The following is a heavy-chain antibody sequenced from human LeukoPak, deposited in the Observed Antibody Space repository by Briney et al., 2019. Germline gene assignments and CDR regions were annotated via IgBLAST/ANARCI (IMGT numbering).Heavy chain of an antibody. D-gene: IGHD6-19*01. J-gene: IGHJ4*02. CDR2: IYYSGST. Sequence: PSETLSLTCTVSVGSVSRGSYFWSSIRQPPGRGVWWMGYIYYSGSTNYNPPLKSRVTISVVTSKIQISLKLSSVTAADTAVYYCARDDSSGWYPIDYWGQGTLVTVSS. CDR1: VGSVSRGSYF. V-gene: IGHV4-61*01. CDR3: ARDDSSGWYPIDY.